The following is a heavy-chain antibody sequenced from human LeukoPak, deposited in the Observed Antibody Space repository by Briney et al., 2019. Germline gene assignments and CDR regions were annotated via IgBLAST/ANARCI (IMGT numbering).Heavy chain of an antibody. CDR2: ISAYNGNT. Sequence: ASVKVSCKASGYTFTSYGISWVRQAPGQGLEWMGWISAYNGNTNYAQKLQVRVTMTTDTSTSTAYMELRSLRSDDTAVYYCARVGFGAMIVVVSYYYYMDVWGKGTTVTVSS. D-gene: IGHD3-22*01. V-gene: IGHV1-18*01. J-gene: IGHJ6*03. CDR3: ARVGFGAMIVVVSYYYYMDV. CDR1: GYTFTSYG.